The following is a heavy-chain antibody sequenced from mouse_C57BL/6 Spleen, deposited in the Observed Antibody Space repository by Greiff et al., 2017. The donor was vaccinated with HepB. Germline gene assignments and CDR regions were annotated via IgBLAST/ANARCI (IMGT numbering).Heavy chain of an antibody. D-gene: IGHD1-1*01. CDR1: GYTFTSYW. CDR2: IYPGSGST. CDR3: ARDYYGSSSCY. V-gene: IGHV1-55*01. J-gene: IGHJ2*01. Sequence: QVQLQQPGAELVKPGASVKVSCKASGYTFTSYWITWVKQRPGQGLEWIGDIYPGSGSTNYNEKFKSKATLTVDTSSSTAYMQLSSLTSEDSAVYYCARDYYGSSSCYWGQGTTLTVSS.